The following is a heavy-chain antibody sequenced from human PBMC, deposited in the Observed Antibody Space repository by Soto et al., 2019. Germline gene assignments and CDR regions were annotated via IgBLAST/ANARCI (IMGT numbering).Heavy chain of an antibody. CDR1: GYTFTSLG. J-gene: IGHJ4*02. CDR3: ARAGGTQLFDY. V-gene: IGHV1-18*04. Sequence: ASVKVSCKASGYTFTSLGISWVRQAPGQGLEWMGWVSAYNGNTKYAQNVQGRVTMTTDRSTSTAYMELRSLRSDDKAVYYCARAGGTQLFDYWGQGTLVTVSS. CDR2: VSAYNGNT. D-gene: IGHD1-1*01.